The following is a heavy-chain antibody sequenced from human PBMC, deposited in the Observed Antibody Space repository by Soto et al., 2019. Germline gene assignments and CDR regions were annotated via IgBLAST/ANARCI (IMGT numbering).Heavy chain of an antibody. CDR1: GFTFSSYG. CDR3: AREFLAYYDFWSGTKAFDI. Sequence: QVQLVESGGGVVQPGRSLRLSCAASGFTFSSYGMHWVRQAPGKGLEWVAVIWYDGSNKYYADSVKGRFTISRDNSKNTLYLQMNSLRAEDTAVYYCAREFLAYYDFWSGTKAFDIWGQGTMVTVSS. V-gene: IGHV3-33*01. J-gene: IGHJ3*02. CDR2: IWYDGSNK. D-gene: IGHD3-3*01.